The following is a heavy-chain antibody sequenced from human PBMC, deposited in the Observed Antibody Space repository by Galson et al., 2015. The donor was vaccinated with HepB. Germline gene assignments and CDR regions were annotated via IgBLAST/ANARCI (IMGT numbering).Heavy chain of an antibody. D-gene: IGHD4-17*01. CDR3: AIETHDYGDHAFDY. CDR2: IYPGDSNT. CDR1: GYNFVSYW. Sequence: QSGAEVKKPGESLKISCKGSGYNFVSYWIGWVRQMPGKGLEWMGIIYPGDSNTRYSPSFQGQVTISADKSITTAYLQWSTLKASDSAMYYCAIETHDYGDHAFDYWGQGTLVTVSS. V-gene: IGHV5-51*03. J-gene: IGHJ4*02.